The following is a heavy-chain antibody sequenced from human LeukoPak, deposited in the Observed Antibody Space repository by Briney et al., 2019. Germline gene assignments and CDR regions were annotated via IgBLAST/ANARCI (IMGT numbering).Heavy chain of an antibody. J-gene: IGHJ5*02. Sequence: GESLKISCKASGYSFNTYWIGWVRQMPGKGLEWMGIIYPGDSDTRYSPSFQGQVTISADKSISTAYLQWSSLKASDTAMYYCARGRDVVIAARNWFDTWGQGTLVTVPS. V-gene: IGHV5-51*01. CDR2: IYPGDSDT. CDR1: GYSFNTYW. CDR3: ARGRDVVIAARNWFDT. D-gene: IGHD2-15*01.